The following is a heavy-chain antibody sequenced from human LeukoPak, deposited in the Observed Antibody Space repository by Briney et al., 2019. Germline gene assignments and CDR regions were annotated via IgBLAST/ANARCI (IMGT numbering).Heavy chain of an antibody. CDR3: ARSVVTLYWYFDL. CDR2: IYYSGST. J-gene: IGHJ2*01. Sequence: SETLSLTCTVSGGSISGYYSNWIRQPPGKGLEWIGYIYYSGSTNYNPSLKSRVTISLDTSKNQFSLKLSSVTTADTAVYYCARSVVTLYWYFDLWGRGTLVTASS. D-gene: IGHD4-23*01. V-gene: IGHV4-59*01. CDR1: GGSISGYY.